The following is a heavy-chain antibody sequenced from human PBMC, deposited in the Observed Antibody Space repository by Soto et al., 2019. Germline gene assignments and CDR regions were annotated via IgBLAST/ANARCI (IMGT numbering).Heavy chain of an antibody. V-gene: IGHV3-7*04. CDR3: AGYDSSGYYWPYYYYGMDV. CDR2: IKSDGSAK. J-gene: IGHJ6*02. D-gene: IGHD3-22*01. Sequence: GSLRLSCKASGFSFNNHWMNWVRQAPGKGLEWVAAIKSDGSAKKYVDSLRGRFTISRDNAKNSLYLQMNSLRAEDTAVYYCAGYDSSGYYWPYYYYGMDVWGQGTTVTVSS. CDR1: GFSFNNHW.